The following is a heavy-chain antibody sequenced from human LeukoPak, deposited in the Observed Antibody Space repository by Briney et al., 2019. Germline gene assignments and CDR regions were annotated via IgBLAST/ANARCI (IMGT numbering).Heavy chain of an antibody. CDR1: GFTFSRYD. D-gene: IGHD6-19*01. CDR2: IGTAGDT. J-gene: IGHJ4*02. Sequence: PGGSLRLSCAASGFTFSRYDMHWVRQGTGKGLEWVSAIGTAGDTNYPGSLKGRFTISRKNAKNSLYLQMNSLRAGDTAVYYCARGLAVGGNDYWGQGTLVTVSS. CDR3: ARGLAVGGNDY. V-gene: IGHV3-13*04.